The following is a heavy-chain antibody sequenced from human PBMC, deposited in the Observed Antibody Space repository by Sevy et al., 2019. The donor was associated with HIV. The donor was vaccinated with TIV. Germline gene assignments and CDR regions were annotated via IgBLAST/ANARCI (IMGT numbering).Heavy chain of an antibody. CDR3: AKDRAAMVGDAFDI. Sequence: GGSLRLSCAASGFSVSTNYMSWVRQAPGKGLEWVSAIYSGGNTYYADSVKGRFTISRDNSKNTLYLQMNSLRAEDTAVYYCAKDRAAMVGDAFDIWGQGTMVTVSS. V-gene: IGHV3-53*01. J-gene: IGHJ3*02. D-gene: IGHD5-18*01. CDR2: IYSGGNT. CDR1: GFSVSTNY.